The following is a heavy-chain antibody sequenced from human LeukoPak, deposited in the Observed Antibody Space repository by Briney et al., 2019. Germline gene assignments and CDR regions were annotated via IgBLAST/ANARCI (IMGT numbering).Heavy chain of an antibody. J-gene: IGHJ3*02. CDR1: GFIFGSYG. V-gene: IGHV3-33*01. D-gene: IGHD3-22*01. Sequence: PGRSLRLSCAASGFIFGSYGMHWVRQAPGKGLEWVAVIWYDGTKKYYADSVMGRSTISKDNSKNTLYLQMNSLRVEDTAVYYCARGPERSGYLSDAFEIWGQGTMVTVSS. CDR2: IWYDGTKK. CDR3: ARGPERSGYLSDAFEI.